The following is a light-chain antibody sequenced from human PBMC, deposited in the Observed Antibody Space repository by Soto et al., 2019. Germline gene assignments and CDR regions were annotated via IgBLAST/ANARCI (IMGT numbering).Light chain of an antibody. Sequence: QSVLTQPASVSESPGQSITISCTGTSSDVGFYSYVSWYQHHPGNAPKLLIYDVANRPSGVSNRFSGSKSDNTAYLSISGLQAEDESDYYCSSYTRSGTPVFGGGT. CDR3: SSYTRSGTPV. CDR1: SSDVGFYSY. J-gene: IGLJ3*02. V-gene: IGLV2-14*03. CDR2: DVA.